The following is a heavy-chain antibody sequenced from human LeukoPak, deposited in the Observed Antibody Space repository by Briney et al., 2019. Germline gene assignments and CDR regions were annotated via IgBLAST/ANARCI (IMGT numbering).Heavy chain of an antibody. CDR2: ISGSGGST. Sequence: GGSLRLSCAASGFTFSSNAMSWVRQAPGKGLEWVSGISGSGGSTYYADSVKGRFTISRDNSKNTLYLQMNSLRAGETAVYYCATRRGYSYCPYYFVDWGQGTLVAVSS. CDR1: GFTFSSNA. D-gene: IGHD5-18*01. CDR3: ATRRGYSYCPYYFVD. J-gene: IGHJ4*02. V-gene: IGHV3-23*01.